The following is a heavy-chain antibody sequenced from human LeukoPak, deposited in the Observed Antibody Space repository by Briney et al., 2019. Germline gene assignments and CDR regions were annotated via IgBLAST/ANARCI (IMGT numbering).Heavy chain of an antibody. D-gene: IGHD2-15*01. Sequence: PSETLSLTCTVSGGSISSYYWSWIRQPPGKGLEWIGYIYYSGSTNYNPSLKSRVTISVDTSKNQFSLKLSSVTAADTAVYYCARLLGYCSSGSCYSHWFDPWGQGTLVTASS. V-gene: IGHV4-59*08. CDR1: GGSISSYY. CDR3: ARLLGYCSSGSCYSHWFDP. CDR2: IYYSGST. J-gene: IGHJ5*02.